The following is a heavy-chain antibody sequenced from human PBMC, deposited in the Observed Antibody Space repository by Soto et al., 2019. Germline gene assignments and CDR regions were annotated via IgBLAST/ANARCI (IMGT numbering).Heavy chain of an antibody. D-gene: IGHD4-17*01. V-gene: IGHV1-69*01. Sequence: QVQLVQSGAEVKKPGSSVKFSCKVSGGIFRSRFAISWVRQAPGQGLEWMGGLVPIIGTGKYAEKFQGRVSITADESTSTAYMELTSLSSEDTAVYFCARHREAETSFYYAMGGWGQGTMVTVSS. J-gene: IGHJ6*02. CDR3: ARHREAETSFYYAMGG. CDR1: GGIFRSRFA. CDR2: LVPIIGTG.